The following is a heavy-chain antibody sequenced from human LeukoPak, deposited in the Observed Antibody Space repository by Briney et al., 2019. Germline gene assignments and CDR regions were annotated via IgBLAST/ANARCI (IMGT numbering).Heavy chain of an antibody. V-gene: IGHV3-7*01. CDR2: INQDGSAN. Sequence: PGGSLRLSCAASGFTFSSYYMSWVRQAPGKGLEWVAHINQDGSANYYVDSVKGRFTISRDNAKISLYLQMDSLRAEDTAVYYCASTDDYGGGDYWGQGTLVTVSS. J-gene: IGHJ4*02. CDR1: GFTFSSYY. CDR3: ASTDDYGGGDY. D-gene: IGHD4-23*01.